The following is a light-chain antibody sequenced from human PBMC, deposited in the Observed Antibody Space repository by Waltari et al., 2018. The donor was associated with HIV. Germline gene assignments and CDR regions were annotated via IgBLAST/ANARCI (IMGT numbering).Light chain of an antibody. CDR1: QTINRW. CDR3: QQYNNYPS. J-gene: IGKJ5*01. V-gene: IGKV1-5*03. Sequence: DIQLTQSPSTLSAFVGDRVTITCRASQTINRWLAWYQQKPGKPPKLVITKASNLEVGVPTRFSGRGSGTEFTLTIDSLQPDDFAIYYCQQYNNYPSFGQGTRLE. CDR2: KAS.